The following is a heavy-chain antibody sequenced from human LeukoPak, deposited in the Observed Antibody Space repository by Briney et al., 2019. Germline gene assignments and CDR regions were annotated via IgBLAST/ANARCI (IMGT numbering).Heavy chain of an antibody. CDR3: ARSGSGSYWGLDY. V-gene: IGHV1-69*04. CDR1: GGTFSSYA. Sequence: GASVKVSCKASGGTFSSYAISWVRQAPGQGLEWMGRIIPILGIANYAQKFQGRVTITADKSTSTAYMELSSLRSEDTAVYYCARSGSGSYWGLDYWGQGTLVTVSS. D-gene: IGHD1-26*01. CDR2: IIPILGIA. J-gene: IGHJ4*02.